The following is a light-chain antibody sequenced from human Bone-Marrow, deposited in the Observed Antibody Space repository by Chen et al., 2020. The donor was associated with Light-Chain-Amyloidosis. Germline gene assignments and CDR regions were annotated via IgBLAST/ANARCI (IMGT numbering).Light chain of an antibody. V-gene: IGKV3-20*01. CDR1: QSISSTT. J-gene: IGKJ4*01. Sequence: EIVLTQSPGTLSSSPGDSATLPCRARQSISSTTLAWFQQTPGQAPRLLIYGASSRATGIPDRFSGSGSVTDFTLTISRLEPEDFAVYFCQQYGSSPLTFGGGTKVDIK. CDR2: GAS. CDR3: QQYGSSPLT.